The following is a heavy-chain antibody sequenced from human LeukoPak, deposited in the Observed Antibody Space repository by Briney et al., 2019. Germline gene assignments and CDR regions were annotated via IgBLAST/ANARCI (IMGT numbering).Heavy chain of an antibody. CDR3: ARGRLTTVTSPYYYYGMDV. CDR1: GNTFTSYD. D-gene: IGHD4-17*01. CDR2: MNPNSGNT. V-gene: IGHV1-8*01. J-gene: IGHJ6*02. Sequence: ASVKVSCKASGNTFTSYDINWVRQATGQGLEWMGWMNPNSGNTGYAQKFQGRVTMTRNTSISTAYMELSSLRSEDTAVYYCARGRLTTVTSPYYYYGMDVWGQGTTVTVSS.